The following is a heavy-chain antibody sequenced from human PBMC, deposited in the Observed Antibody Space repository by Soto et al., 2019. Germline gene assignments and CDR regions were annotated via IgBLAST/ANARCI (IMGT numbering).Heavy chain of an antibody. J-gene: IGHJ6*03. Sequence: SETLSLTCAVSSGSISSSNWWSWVRQPPGKGLEWIGEIYHSGSTNYNPSLKSRVTISVDKSKNQFSLKLSPVTAADTAVYYCAREAGEGWFGELLSSYYYYYMDVWGKGTTVTVSS. D-gene: IGHD3-10*01. CDR3: AREAGEGWFGELLSSYYYYYMDV. V-gene: IGHV4-4*02. CDR2: IYHSGST. CDR1: SGSISSSNW.